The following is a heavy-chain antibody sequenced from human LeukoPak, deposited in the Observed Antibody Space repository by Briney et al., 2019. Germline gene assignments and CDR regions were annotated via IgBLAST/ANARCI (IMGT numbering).Heavy chain of an antibody. Sequence: SETLSLTCAVSGGSISSSNWWGWVRQPPGKGLEWIGEIYHSGSTNYNPSLKSRVTISVDKSKNQFSLKLSSVTAADTAVYHCARVGGSYYGSYFDYWGQGTLVTVSS. CDR1: GGSISSSNW. J-gene: IGHJ4*02. CDR2: IYHSGST. V-gene: IGHV4-4*02. CDR3: ARVGGSYYGSYFDY. D-gene: IGHD1-26*01.